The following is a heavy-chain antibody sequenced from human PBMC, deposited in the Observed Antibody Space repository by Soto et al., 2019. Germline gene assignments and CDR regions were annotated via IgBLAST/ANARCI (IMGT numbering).Heavy chain of an antibody. CDR1: GFTFSSYA. V-gene: IGHV3-23*01. J-gene: IGHJ4*02. CDR2: ISGSGGTT. D-gene: IGHD5-18*01. CDR3: AKDRGYTYGPKSDY. Sequence: EVQLLESGGGLVQSGGSLRLSCAASGFTFSSYAMTWVRQAPGKGLEWISAISGSGGTTYYADSVKGRFTISRDNSKNTLYRQMNSLRAEDTAVYYCAKDRGYTYGPKSDYWGQGTLVTVSS.